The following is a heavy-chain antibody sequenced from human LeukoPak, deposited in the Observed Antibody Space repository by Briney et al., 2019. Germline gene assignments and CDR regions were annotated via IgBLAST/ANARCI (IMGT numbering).Heavy chain of an antibody. J-gene: IGHJ6*02. CDR1: GYSFTSYW. Sequence: GESLKISCKGSGYSFTSYWIGWVRQMPGKGLERMGIIYPGDSDTRYSPSFQGQVTISADKSISTAYLQWSSLKASDTAMYYCARQPLLAAAGTSYYYGMDVWGQGTTVTVSS. D-gene: IGHD6-13*01. V-gene: IGHV5-51*01. CDR3: ARQPLLAAAGTSYYYGMDV. CDR2: IYPGDSDT.